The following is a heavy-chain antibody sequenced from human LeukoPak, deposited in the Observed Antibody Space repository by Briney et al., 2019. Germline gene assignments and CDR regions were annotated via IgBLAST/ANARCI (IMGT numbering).Heavy chain of an antibody. CDR2: INDSGST. D-gene: IGHD6-13*01. CDR1: GGSFSDYY. J-gene: IGHJ6*03. V-gene: IGHV4-34*01. CDR3: ARVNGEVAAAYYYMDV. Sequence: SETLSLTCAVYGGSFSDYYWSWIRQTPGKGLEWIGEINDSGSTHYNPSLKSRVTISVDTSKNQFSLKLSSVTAADTAVYYCARVNGEVAAAYYYMDVWGKGTTVTISS.